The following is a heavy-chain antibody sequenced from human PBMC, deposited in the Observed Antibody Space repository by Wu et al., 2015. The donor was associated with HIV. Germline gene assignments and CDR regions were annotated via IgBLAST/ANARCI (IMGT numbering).Heavy chain of an antibody. Sequence: QVQLVQSGAEVKKPGASVKVSCKASGYTFTGYYMHWVRQAPGQGLEWMGWINPNSGGTNYAQKFQGRVTMTRDTSISTAYMELSRLRSDDTAVYYCARVVTPLYQLPGWFDPWGQGTLVTVSS. J-gene: IGHJ5*02. CDR3: ARVVTPLYQLPGWFDP. CDR1: GYTFTGYY. CDR2: INPNSGGT. D-gene: IGHD2-2*01. V-gene: IGHV1-2*02.